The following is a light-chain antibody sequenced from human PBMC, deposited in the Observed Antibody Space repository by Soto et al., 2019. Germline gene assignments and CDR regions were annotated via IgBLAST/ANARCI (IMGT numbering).Light chain of an antibody. Sequence: DIHMTQPPSSLSATVGDRVTITCRASQSISSYLNWYQQEPGKAPKLLIYAASSLQSGVPSRFSGSGSGTDFTLTISSLQPEDFATYYCQQSYSTPRTFGQGTKVDIK. V-gene: IGKV1-39*01. CDR3: QQSYSTPRT. CDR2: AAS. J-gene: IGKJ1*01. CDR1: QSISSY.